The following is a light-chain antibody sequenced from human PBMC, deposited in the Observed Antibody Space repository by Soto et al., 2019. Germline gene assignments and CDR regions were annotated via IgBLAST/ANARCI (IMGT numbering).Light chain of an antibody. CDR1: SSNIGNNY. J-gene: IGLJ3*02. Sequence: QSVLTQPPSVSAAPGQKVTISCSGSSSNIGNNYVSWYQQVPGTATKLLICNDDQRPSGIPDRFSGSKSGTSATLGVSGLQNGDEADYYCGAWDSSMSAVVFGGGTKLTVL. CDR2: NDD. V-gene: IGLV1-51*01. CDR3: GAWDSSMSAVV.